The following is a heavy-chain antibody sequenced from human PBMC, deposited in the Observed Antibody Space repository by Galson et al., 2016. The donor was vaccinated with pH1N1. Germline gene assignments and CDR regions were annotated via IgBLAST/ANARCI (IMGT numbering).Heavy chain of an antibody. V-gene: IGHV4-31*03. D-gene: IGHD3-16*01. J-gene: IGHJ3*01. Sequence: LSLTCTVSGGSISTGGYYWSWIRQQPGKGLEWIGYICYRGRTYYNPSHKSRVSITMDTSKNQFSLKVASVTAADTAVYFCAREGNLRGTTPRFNGWNDAFNLWGRGTMVTVSS. CDR3: AREGNLRGTTPRFNGWNDAFNL. CDR1: GGSISTGGYY. CDR2: ICYRGRT.